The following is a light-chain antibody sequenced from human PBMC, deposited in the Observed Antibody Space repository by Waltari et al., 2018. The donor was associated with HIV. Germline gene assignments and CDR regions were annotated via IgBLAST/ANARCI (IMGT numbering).Light chain of an antibody. CDR2: KDD. Sequence: NFMLTQPHPVSESPGKTVTVSCTRSSGSIASNSVQWYQQRPGSSPTTVIYKDDQRPSGVPDRFSGSIDSSSNSASLTISGLRPEDEADYYCQSYDNENPVLFGGGTKLTVL. J-gene: IGLJ2*01. V-gene: IGLV6-57*01. CDR1: SGSIASNS. CDR3: QSYDNENPVL.